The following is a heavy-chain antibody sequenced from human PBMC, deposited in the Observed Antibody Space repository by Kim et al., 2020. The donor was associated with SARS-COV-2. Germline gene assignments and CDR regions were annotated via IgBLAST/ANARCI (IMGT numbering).Heavy chain of an antibody. CDR2: ISYDGSNK. V-gene: IGHV3-30-3*01. D-gene: IGHD6-19*01. J-gene: IGHJ6*02. CDR1: GFTFSSYA. Sequence: GGSLRLSCAASGFTFSSYAMHWVRQAPGKGLEWVAVISYDGSNKNYADSVKGRFTISIDNSKNTLYLQMNSLRAEDTAVYYCARDRVTGYSSGWSYYYYGMDVWGQGTTVTVSS. CDR3: ARDRVTGYSSGWSYYYYGMDV.